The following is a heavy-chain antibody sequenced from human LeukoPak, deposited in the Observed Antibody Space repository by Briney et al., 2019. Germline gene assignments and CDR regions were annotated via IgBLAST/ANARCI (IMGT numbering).Heavy chain of an antibody. J-gene: IGHJ4*01. V-gene: IGHV4-34*01. CDR1: GGSFSGYY. Sequence: SETLSLTCAVYGGSFSGYYWSWIRQPPGKGLEWIGEINHSGSTNYNPSLKSRVTISVDTSKNQVSLKLNSVTAADSAMYYCAKSGGYGLIDYWGQGTLVTVSS. CDR2: INHSGST. D-gene: IGHD1-26*01. CDR3: AKSGGYGLIDY.